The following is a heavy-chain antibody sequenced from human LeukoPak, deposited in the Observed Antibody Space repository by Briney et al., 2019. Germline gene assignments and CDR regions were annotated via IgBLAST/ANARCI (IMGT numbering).Heavy chain of an antibody. D-gene: IGHD3-22*01. V-gene: IGHV3-30*03. CDR3: ARGTPIVVVIIDY. J-gene: IGHJ4*02. CDR1: GFSFSNYG. Sequence: GGSLRLSCVTSGFSFSNYGMHWVRQAPGKGLEWASVISHDGSEKYYADPVKGRFTISRDNAKNSLYLQMNSLRAEDTAVYYCARGTPIVVVIIDYWGQGTLVTVSS. CDR2: ISHDGSEK.